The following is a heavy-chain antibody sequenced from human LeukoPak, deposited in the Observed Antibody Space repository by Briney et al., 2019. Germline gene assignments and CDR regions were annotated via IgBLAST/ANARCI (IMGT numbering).Heavy chain of an antibody. D-gene: IGHD3-22*01. CDR3: ARAKVFYYDSSGYSTIEAFDI. V-gene: IGHV3-20*01. CDR2: INWNGGST. Sequence: GGSLRLSCAASGFTFDDYGMSWVRQAPGKGLEWVSGINWNGGSTGYADSVKGRFTISRDNAKNSLYLQMNSLRAEDTALYHCARAKVFYYDSSGYSTIEAFDIWGQGTMVTVSS. J-gene: IGHJ3*02. CDR1: GFTFDDYG.